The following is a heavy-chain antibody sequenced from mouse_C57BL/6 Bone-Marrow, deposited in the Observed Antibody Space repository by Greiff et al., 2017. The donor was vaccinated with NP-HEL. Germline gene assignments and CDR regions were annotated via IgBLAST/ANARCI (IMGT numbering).Heavy chain of an antibody. CDR1: GYTFTEYT. CDR3: ARHERDYDYDGAWFAY. J-gene: IGHJ3*01. Sequence: QVQLKESGAELVKPGASVKLSCKASGYTFTEYTIHWVKQRSGQGLEWIGWFYPGSGSIKYNEKFKDKATLTADKSSSTVYMELSRLTSEDSAVYFCARHERDYDYDGAWFAYWGQGTLVTVSA. V-gene: IGHV1-62-2*01. D-gene: IGHD2-4*01. CDR2: FYPGSGSI.